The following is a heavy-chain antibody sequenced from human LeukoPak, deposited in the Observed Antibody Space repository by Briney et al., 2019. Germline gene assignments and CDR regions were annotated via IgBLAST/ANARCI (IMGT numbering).Heavy chain of an antibody. CDR2: IYYSGST. Sequence: SETLSLTCTVSGGSISSHYWSWIRQPPGKGLEWIGYIYYSGSTNYNPSLKSRVTISVDTSKNQFSLELSSVTAADTAVYYCARTSYSSSSVWFDPWGQGTLVTVSS. J-gene: IGHJ5*02. V-gene: IGHV4-59*11. CDR3: ARTSYSSSSVWFDP. D-gene: IGHD6-6*01. CDR1: GGSISSHY.